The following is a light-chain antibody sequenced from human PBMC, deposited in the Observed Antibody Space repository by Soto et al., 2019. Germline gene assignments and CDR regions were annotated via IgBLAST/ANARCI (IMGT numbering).Light chain of an antibody. J-gene: IGKJ1*01. Sequence: DIPMTQSPSSLYASVGDRVSITCRASQSISYSLNWYQQKPGKPPKVLVYTATSLQSGVPSRFRGGGSETNFTLTISDLQPEDFASYYCQQTYNSLAWTFGQGTKVEIK. CDR3: QQTYNSLAWT. CDR1: QSISYS. V-gene: IGKV1-39*01. CDR2: TAT.